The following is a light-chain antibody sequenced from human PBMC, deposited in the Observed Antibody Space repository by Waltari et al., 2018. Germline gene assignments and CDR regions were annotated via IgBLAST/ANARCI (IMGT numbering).Light chain of an antibody. Sequence: AIQLTQSPSSLSASVGDRVTITCRASQAISSALVWYQQKPGKAPKLLIYDASSLASGVPSRFSGSGSETHFTLTISSLQPEDFATYYCQQFNTYPLTFGPGTKVDIK. J-gene: IGKJ3*01. CDR2: DAS. CDR1: QAISSA. CDR3: QQFNTYPLT. V-gene: IGKV1-13*02.